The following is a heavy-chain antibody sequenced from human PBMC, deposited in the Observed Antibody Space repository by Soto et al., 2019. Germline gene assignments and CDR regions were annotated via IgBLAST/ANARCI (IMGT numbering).Heavy chain of an antibody. CDR3: AKDAPVSQPFDY. D-gene: IGHD3-22*01. Sequence: GSMLLTCAASGFTFSSYAMSWVRQAPGKGLEWVSAISGSGGSTYYADSVKGRFTISRDNSKNTLYLQMNSLRAEDTAVYYCAKDAPVSQPFDYWGHGTLVTVSS. V-gene: IGHV3-23*01. CDR1: GFTFSSYA. CDR2: ISGSGGST. J-gene: IGHJ4*01.